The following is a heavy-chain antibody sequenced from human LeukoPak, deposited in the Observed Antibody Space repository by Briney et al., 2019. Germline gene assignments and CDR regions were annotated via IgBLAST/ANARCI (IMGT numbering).Heavy chain of an antibody. CDR2: IYPGDSDT. CDR3: ARREGCSRSSCPPDC. V-gene: IGHV5-51*01. CDR1: GYRFTTYW. D-gene: IGHD2-2*01. J-gene: IGHJ4*02. Sequence: GESLKISCRGSGYRFTTYWIGWVRQMPGKGLEWMGIIYPGDSDTRYSPSFQGHVTMSADKSINTAYLQWSSLKASDTAMYYCARREGCSRSSCPPDCWGQGTLVTVSS.